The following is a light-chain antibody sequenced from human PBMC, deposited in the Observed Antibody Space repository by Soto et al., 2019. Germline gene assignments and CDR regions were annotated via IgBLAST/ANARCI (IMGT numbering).Light chain of an antibody. CDR3: ASYTGSTTRWV. J-gene: IGLJ3*02. CDR1: ASDIGSYDY. V-gene: IGLV2-14*01. Sequence: QSALTQPASVSGSPGQSITVSCTGTASDIGSYDYVSWYQHHPGKAPKLLIYEVTNRPSGVSNRFSGSKSDYTASLTISGLQAEDEGHYYCASYTGSTTRWVFGGGTKLT. CDR2: EVT.